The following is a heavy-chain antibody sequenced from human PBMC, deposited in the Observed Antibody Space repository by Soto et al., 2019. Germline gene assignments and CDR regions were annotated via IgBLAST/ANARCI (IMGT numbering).Heavy chain of an antibody. V-gene: IGHV1-8*01. CDR2: MNPNSGNT. D-gene: IGHD3-9*01. CDR1: GYTFTSYD. J-gene: IGHJ6*03. CDR3: ARVPSSYSYDILTGYRTGYYYMDL. Sequence: ASVKVSCKASGYTFTSYDINWVRQATGRGLEWMGWMNPNSGNTGYAQKFQGRVTMTRNTSISTAYMELSSLRSEDTAVYYCARVPSSYSYDILTGYRTGYYYMDLWGKGTTVTVSS.